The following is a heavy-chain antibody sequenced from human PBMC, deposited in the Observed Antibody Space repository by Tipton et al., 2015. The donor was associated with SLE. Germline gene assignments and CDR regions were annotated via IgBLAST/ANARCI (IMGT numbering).Heavy chain of an antibody. Sequence: LSLTCAASGFSFSSYYMNWVRQVPGKGLAWVSRIETDGRSTAYADSVKGRFTVSRDNAQDTLFLQMNRLRAEDSGVYYCARAFRLGLDSFDIWGQGTTVTVSA. CDR1: GFSFSSYY. J-gene: IGHJ3*02. CDR3: ARAFRLGLDSFDI. CDR2: IETDGRST. D-gene: IGHD4-11*01. V-gene: IGHV3-74*01.